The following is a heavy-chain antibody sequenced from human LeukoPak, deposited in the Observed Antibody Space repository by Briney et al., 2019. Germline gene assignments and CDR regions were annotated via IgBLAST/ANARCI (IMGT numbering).Heavy chain of an antibody. J-gene: IGHJ4*02. CDR1: GDSVSSKTAT. Sequence: SQTLSLTCAFSGDSVSSKTATWNWIRQSPSRGLEWLGRTYFRSKWYYDYAMSVKGRVSISPDTSKNHFSLHLDSVTPEDTAVYYCARDHWYDILSFDYWGQGTLVTVSS. CDR3: ARDHWYDILSFDY. V-gene: IGHV6-1*01. D-gene: IGHD3-9*01. CDR2: TYFRSKWYY.